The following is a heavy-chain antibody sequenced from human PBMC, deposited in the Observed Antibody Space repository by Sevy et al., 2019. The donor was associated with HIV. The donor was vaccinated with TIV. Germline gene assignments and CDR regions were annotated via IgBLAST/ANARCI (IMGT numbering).Heavy chain of an antibody. CDR2: ISWNSGSI. CDR1: GFSFHEYA. J-gene: IGHJ6*01. CDR3: VQNIILGCVRVKCSTHYSSYSGLDA. V-gene: IGHV3-9*01. Sequence: GGSLRLSCAASGFSFHEYAMHWVRQAPGKGLEWVAGISWNSGSIGYADSVKGRFTISRDNARQSIHLQMNSLRADDTALSYCVQNIILGCVRVKCSTHYSSYSGLDAWGHETTVTVSS. D-gene: IGHD3-10*01.